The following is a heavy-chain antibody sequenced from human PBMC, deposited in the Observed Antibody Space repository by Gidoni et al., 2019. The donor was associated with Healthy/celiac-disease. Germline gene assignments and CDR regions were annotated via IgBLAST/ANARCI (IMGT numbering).Heavy chain of an antibody. V-gene: IGHV3-9*01. J-gene: IGHJ4*02. Sequence: EVQLVESGGGLVQPGRSLRLSCAASGFTFDDYAMHWVRQAPGKGLEWVSGISWNSGSIGYADSVKGRFTISRDNAKNSLYLQMNSLRAEDTALYYCAKGDGYGSGSAGFDYWGQGTLVTVSS. CDR1: GFTFDDYA. CDR3: AKGDGYGSGSAGFDY. CDR2: ISWNSGSI. D-gene: IGHD3-10*01.